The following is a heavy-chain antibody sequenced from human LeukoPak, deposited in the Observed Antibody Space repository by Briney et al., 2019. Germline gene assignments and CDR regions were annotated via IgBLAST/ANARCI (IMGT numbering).Heavy chain of an antibody. CDR2: IIPIFGTA. Sequence: ASVKVSCKASGGTFSSYAISWVRQAPGQGGEWMGGIIPIFGTANYAQKFQGRVTITTDESTSTAYMELSSLRSEDTAVYYCARGSHYDSSGYYYGRTAFDIWGQGTMVTVSS. J-gene: IGHJ3*02. CDR3: ARGSHYDSSGYYYGRTAFDI. CDR1: GGTFSSYA. V-gene: IGHV1-69*05. D-gene: IGHD3-22*01.